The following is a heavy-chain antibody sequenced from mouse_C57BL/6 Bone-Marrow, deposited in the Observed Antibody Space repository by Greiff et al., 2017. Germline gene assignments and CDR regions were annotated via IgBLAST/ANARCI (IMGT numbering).Heavy chain of an antibody. CDR1: GYTFTSYD. Sequence: QVQLQQSGPELVKPGASVKLSCKASGYTFTSYDINWVKQRPGQGLEWIGWIYPRDGSTKYNEKFKGKATLPVDTSSSTAYMELHSLTSEDSAVYFCARDYGSSYWYFDVWGTGTTVTVSS. CDR2: IYPRDGST. CDR3: ARDYGSSYWYFDV. D-gene: IGHD1-1*01. V-gene: IGHV1-85*01. J-gene: IGHJ1*03.